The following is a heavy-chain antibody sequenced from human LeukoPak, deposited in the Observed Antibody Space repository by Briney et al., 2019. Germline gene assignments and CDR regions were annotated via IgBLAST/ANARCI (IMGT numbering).Heavy chain of an antibody. CDR3: ARDNARYYYDSSDDY. CDR2: ISSSSSYI. Sequence: GGSLRLSCAASGFSFSSYSMTWVRQAPGKGLEWVSPISSSSSYIYYADSVKGRFTISRDNAKNSLYLQMNSLRAEDTAVYYCARDNARYYYDSSDDYWGQGTLVTVSS. D-gene: IGHD3-22*01. J-gene: IGHJ4*02. V-gene: IGHV3-21*01. CDR1: GFSFSSYS.